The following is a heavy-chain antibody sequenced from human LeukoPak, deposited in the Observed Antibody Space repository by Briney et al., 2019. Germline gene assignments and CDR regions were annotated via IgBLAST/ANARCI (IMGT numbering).Heavy chain of an antibody. CDR3: AKGVDGDYVGMDV. Sequence: GGSLRLSCAASGFTVSNYYMSWVRQAPGKGLEWVSVIYTGGSTYYADSVKGRFTISRDNSKNTVYLQMSSLRAEDTAVYYCAKGVDGDYVGMDVWGQGTTVTVSS. D-gene: IGHD4-17*01. V-gene: IGHV3-53*01. CDR2: IYTGGST. J-gene: IGHJ6*02. CDR1: GFTVSNYY.